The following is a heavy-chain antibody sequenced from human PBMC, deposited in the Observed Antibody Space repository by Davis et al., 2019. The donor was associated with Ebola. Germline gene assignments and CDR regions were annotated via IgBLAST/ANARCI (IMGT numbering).Heavy chain of an antibody. CDR3: TTLLDF. CDR1: GFSFSAAA. V-gene: IGHV3-73*01. CDR2: IRTKTKSYAT. Sequence: GASLKISCAASGFSFSAAAIHWVRPAPGKGLEWVGRIRTKTKSYATAYAESVTGRFTISRDDSKNTAYLQMDSLKTDDAALYDCTTLLDFWGQGTRVTVSS. D-gene: IGHD2-15*01. J-gene: IGHJ4*02.